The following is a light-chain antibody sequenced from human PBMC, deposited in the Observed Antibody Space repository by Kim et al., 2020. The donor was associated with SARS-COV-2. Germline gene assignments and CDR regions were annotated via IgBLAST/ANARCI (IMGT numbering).Light chain of an antibody. J-gene: IGLJ1*01. Sequence: SSELTQDPDVSVALGQTVRITCQGDSLRNFFASWIQQKPGQAPTLVIYGKNNRPSGIPDRFSGSSSGNTASLTITGAQAVDEADYYCFSRDSSGTNPFGAGTKVTVL. CDR2: GKN. CDR3: FSRDSSGTNP. CDR1: SLRNFF. V-gene: IGLV3-19*01.